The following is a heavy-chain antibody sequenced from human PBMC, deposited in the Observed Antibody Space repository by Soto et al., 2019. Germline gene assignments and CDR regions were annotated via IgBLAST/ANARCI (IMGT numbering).Heavy chain of an antibody. CDR1: GFMFSAYA. V-gene: IGHV3-23*01. Sequence: EVHLLESGGVLVQPGGSLRLSCAASGFMFSAYAMHWFRQAPGQGLEWVSSMSGTSDDTYYADSVKGRFTVSRDSSTDTLYLQLNSLRADDTALCFCAREDGGSRFDYWGQGTLVIVSS. D-gene: IGHD1-26*01. J-gene: IGHJ4*02. CDR2: MSGTSDDT. CDR3: AREDGGSRFDY.